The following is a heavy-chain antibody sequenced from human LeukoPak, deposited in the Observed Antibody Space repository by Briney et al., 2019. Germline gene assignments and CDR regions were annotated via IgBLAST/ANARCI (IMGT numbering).Heavy chain of an antibody. Sequence: PSETLSLTYTVSGGSISSGDYYWSWIRQPPGKGLEWIGYISYSGSTYYNPSLKSRVTISVDTSKNQFSLKLSSVTAADTAVYYCARHWYGGNFLFDYWGQGTLVTVSS. V-gene: IGHV4-30-4*01. CDR3: ARHWYGGNFLFDY. D-gene: IGHD4-23*01. J-gene: IGHJ4*02. CDR1: GGSISSGDYY. CDR2: ISYSGST.